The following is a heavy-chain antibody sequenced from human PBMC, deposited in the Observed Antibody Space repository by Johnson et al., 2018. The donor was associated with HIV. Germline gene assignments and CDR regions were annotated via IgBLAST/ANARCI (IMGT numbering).Heavy chain of an antibody. V-gene: IGHV3-30*02. CDR2: IRYDGSNK. J-gene: IGHJ3*02. CDR3: ARDKGRGAFDI. Sequence: QVQLVESGGGVVQPGGSLRLSCAASGFTFSSYGMHWVRQAPGKGLEWVAFIRYDGSNKYYADSVKGRVTISRDNAKKSLYLQMNSLRAEDTAVYYCARDKGRGAFDIWGQGTMVTVSS. D-gene: IGHD3-10*01. CDR1: GFTFSSYG.